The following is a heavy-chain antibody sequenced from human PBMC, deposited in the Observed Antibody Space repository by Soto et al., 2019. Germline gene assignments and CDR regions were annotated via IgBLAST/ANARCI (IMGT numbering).Heavy chain of an antibody. CDR1: GHSISRGAYY. V-gene: IGHV4-30-4*01. Sequence: QVQLQESGPGLVKPSQTLSLTCTVSGHSISRGAYYWRWVRQCPGKGLEWIGSIYYSGTTYYKPSLKRRIIMSVDTSRNQPSLKLTSVTPADTAVYFCATVALGESVFDFWGQGTLVTVYS. D-gene: IGHD3-10*01. CDR2: IYYSGTT. J-gene: IGHJ4*02. CDR3: ATVALGESVFDF.